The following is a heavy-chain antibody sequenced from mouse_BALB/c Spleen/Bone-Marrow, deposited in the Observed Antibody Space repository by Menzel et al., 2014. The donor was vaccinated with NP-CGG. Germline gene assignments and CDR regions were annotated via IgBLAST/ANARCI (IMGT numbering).Heavy chain of an antibody. J-gene: IGHJ2*01. CDR2: IHYSGNT. Sequence: EVKLMESGPDLVKPSQSVSLTCTVTAYSITSGYGWHWIRQFPGNRLEWMAYIHYSGNTDYNPSLKSRISITRDTSKSQFFLQLNSVTTEDTATYYCARETAIVADFDYWGQGTTLTVSS. V-gene: IGHV3-1*02. CDR1: AYSITSGYG. D-gene: IGHD1-1*01. CDR3: ARETAIVADFDY.